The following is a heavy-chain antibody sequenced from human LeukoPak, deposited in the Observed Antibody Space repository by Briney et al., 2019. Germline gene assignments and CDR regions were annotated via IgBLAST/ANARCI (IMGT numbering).Heavy chain of an antibody. CDR2: INSDGSST. CDR3: ARDRNIVVGNDAFDI. CDR1: GFTFSSYW. D-gene: IGHD2-15*01. V-gene: IGHV3-74*01. J-gene: IGHJ3*02. Sequence: PGGSLRPSCAASGFTFSSYWMHWVRQAPGKGLVWVSRINSDGSSTSYADSVKGRFTISRDNAKNTLYLQMNSLRAEDTAVYYCARDRNIVVGNDAFDIWGQGTMVTVSS.